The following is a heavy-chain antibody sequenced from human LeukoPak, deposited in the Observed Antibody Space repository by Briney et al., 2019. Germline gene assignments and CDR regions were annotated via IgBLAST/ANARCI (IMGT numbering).Heavy chain of an antibody. J-gene: IGHJ3*02. CDR2: ISSSSSYI. V-gene: IGHV3-21*01. CDR3: ARPDEQQLVRDAFDI. Sequence: PGGALRLSWAASGFTFSSYSMNWVRQAPGKGLEWVASISSSSSYIYYADSVKGRFTISRDNAKNSLYLQVNSLRAENTAVYYCARPDEQQLVRDAFDIWGQGTMVTVSS. D-gene: IGHD6-13*01. CDR1: GFTFSSYS.